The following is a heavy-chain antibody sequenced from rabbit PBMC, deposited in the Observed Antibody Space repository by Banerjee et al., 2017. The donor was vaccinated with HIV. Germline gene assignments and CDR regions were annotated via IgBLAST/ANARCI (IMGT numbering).Heavy chain of an antibody. CDR3: ARGPLYAGSSYFNL. V-gene: IGHV1S43*01. J-gene: IGHJ4*01. D-gene: IGHD8-1*01. CDR2: IDTSSGST. CDR1: GFDLSS. Sequence: QQQLEESGGGLVKPGGTLTLTCKASGFDLSSMCWVRQAPGKGLELIGCIDTSSGSTWYASWVNGRFTISRSTSLNTVDLKMPSLTAADTATYFCARGPLYAGSSYFNLWGQGTLVTVS.